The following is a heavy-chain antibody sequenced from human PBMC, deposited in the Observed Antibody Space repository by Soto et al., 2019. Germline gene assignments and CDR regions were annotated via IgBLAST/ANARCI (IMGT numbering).Heavy chain of an antibody. CDR2: IYNHGQI. Sequence: EVQLVESGGGLTQPGGSLRLSFVVSGFIVSRSHMMWVRQAPGKGLEGVSVIYNHGQINYVDPVKGRFTIARDNSKHTIYLQMNSLKVEDTAGYYCVRVTGAEGHWGQGALVTVSS. J-gene: IGHJ4*02. D-gene: IGHD7-27*01. V-gene: IGHV3-53*01. CDR3: VRVTGAEGH. CDR1: GFIVSRSH.